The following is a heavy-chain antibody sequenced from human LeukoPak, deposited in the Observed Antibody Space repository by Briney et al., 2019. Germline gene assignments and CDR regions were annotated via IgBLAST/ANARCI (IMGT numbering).Heavy chain of an antibody. CDR1: GGSFSGYY. CDR2: INHSGST. CDR3: ARHGRHVTPFQH. Sequence: PSETLSLTCAVYGGSFSGYYWSWIRQPPGKGLEWIGEINHSGSTNYNPSLKSRVTISVDTSKNQFSLKLSSVTAADTAVYYCARHGRHVTPFQHWGQGTLVTVSS. D-gene: IGHD2-8*01. J-gene: IGHJ1*01. V-gene: IGHV4-34*01.